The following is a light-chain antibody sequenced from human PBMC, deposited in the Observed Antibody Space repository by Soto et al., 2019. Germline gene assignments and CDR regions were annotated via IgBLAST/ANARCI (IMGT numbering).Light chain of an antibody. Sequence: EIVMTQSPATLSVSPGERATLSCRVSQSVSSNLAWYQQKPGQAPRLLIYGASTRATGIPARFSGSGSGTEFTLTISSLQSEDFAVYYCHQYNDWPRSTFGQGTKLEIK. V-gene: IGKV3-15*01. CDR2: GAS. CDR1: QSVSSN. CDR3: HQYNDWPRST. J-gene: IGKJ2*01.